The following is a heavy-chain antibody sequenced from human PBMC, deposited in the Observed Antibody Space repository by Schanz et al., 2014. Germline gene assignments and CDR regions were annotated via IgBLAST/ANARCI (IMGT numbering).Heavy chain of an antibody. CDR1: GFTFSSYS. J-gene: IGHJ4*02. Sequence: EVHLLESGGGLVPPGGSLRLSCAASGFTFSSYSMNWVRQAPGKGLEWVSAISGGGGTTYYADSVKGRFTISRDNSKNTLYLQMNSLRAEDTAVYYCAKDRSWDYDSSGYFDYWGQGTLVTVSS. V-gene: IGHV3-23*01. D-gene: IGHD3-22*01. CDR3: AKDRSWDYDSSGYFDY. CDR2: ISGGGGTT.